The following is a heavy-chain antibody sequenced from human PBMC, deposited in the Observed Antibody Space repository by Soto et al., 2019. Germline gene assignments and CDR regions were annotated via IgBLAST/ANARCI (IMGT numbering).Heavy chain of an antibody. Sequence: TCARYGGSVSGSCWWWVRQPPGEGLEWIGEINHSGSTNYNPSLKSRVTISVDTSKNQFSLKLSSVTAADTAVYYCARGKLSDYVWGSYRYHFDYWGQGTVVTVSS. CDR2: INHSGST. CDR3: ARGKLSDYVWGSYRYHFDY. CDR1: GGSVSGSC. D-gene: IGHD3-16*02. J-gene: IGHJ4*02. V-gene: IGHV4-34*01.